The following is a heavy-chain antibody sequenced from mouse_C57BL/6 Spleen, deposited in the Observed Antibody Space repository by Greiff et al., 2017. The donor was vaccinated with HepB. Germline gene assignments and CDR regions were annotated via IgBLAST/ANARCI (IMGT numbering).Heavy chain of an antibody. D-gene: IGHD1-3*01. V-gene: IGHV1-26*01. CDR3: ARKLGWDWYFDV. CDR1: GYTFTDYY. Sequence: VQLKQSGPELVKISCKASGYTFTDYYMNWVKQSHGKSLEWIGDINPNNGGTSYNQKFKGKATLTVDKSSSTAYMELRSLTSEDSAVYYCARKLGWDWYFDVWGTGTTVTVSS. J-gene: IGHJ1*03. CDR2: INPNNGGT.